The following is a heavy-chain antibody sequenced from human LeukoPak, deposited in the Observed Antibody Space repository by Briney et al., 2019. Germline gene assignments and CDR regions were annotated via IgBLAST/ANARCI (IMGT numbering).Heavy chain of an antibody. D-gene: IGHD7-27*01. V-gene: IGHV3-7*03. CDR3: ARVQSGVILAFDI. CDR2: IKADGSEK. CDR1: GFIFSNYW. J-gene: IGHJ3*02. Sequence: GGSLRFSCAASGFIFSNYWMSWVRQAPGKGLEWVANIKADGSEKYYVDSVKGRFTTSRDNSQKSLYLQMNSLRPEDTAVYYCARVQSGVILAFDIWGQGTMVTVSS.